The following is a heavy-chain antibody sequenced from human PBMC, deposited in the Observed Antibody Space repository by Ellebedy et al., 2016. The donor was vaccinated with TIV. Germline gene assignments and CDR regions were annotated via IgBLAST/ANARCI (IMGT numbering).Heavy chain of an antibody. CDR1: GFTFSTFG. V-gene: IGHV3-33*05. J-gene: IGHJ4*02. CDR3: AIDGGEYN. D-gene: IGHD3-16*01. CDR2: MSSDGTKG. Sequence: GESLKISCAASGFTFSTFGFHWVRQVPGKGLEWVALMSSDGTKGYYADSVKGRFTISRDNSKNTLYLQMNSLRAEDTAVYYCAIDGGEYNWGQGTLVTVSS.